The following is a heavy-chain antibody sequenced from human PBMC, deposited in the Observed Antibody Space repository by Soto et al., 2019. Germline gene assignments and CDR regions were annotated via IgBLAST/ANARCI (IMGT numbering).Heavy chain of an antibody. CDR2: IYHSGST. CDR3: AGVVGGYYYGMDV. J-gene: IGHJ6*02. D-gene: IGHD2-2*01. Sequence: QVQLQESGPGLVKPSGTLSLTCAVSGGSISSSNWWSWVRQPPGKGLEWIGEIYHSGSTNYNPSLNSRVTISVDESKNQFSLKLSSVTAADTVVYYCAGVVGGYYYGMDVWGQGTTVTVSS. CDR1: GGSISSSNW. V-gene: IGHV4-4*02.